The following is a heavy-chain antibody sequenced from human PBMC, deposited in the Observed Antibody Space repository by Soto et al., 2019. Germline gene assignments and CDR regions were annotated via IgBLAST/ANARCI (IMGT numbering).Heavy chain of an antibody. D-gene: IGHD3-16*01. CDR1: GGYISSGDYY. CDR2: NSYSGTT. CDR3: ARALLLTYNCFDP. V-gene: IGHV4-30-4*01. Sequence: PSETLSLTCAVAGGYISSGDYYWPRNREPPGKCLEWIGSNSYSGTTSYNPSLKSRVTISVDTSKNQFSLKLSSVTAADTAVYYCARALLLTYNCFDPWGQGPLVTVS. J-gene: IGHJ5*02.